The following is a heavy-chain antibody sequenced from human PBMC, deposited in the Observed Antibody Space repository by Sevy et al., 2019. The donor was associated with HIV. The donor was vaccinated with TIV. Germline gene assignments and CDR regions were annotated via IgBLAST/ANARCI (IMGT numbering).Heavy chain of an antibody. CDR2: IYYSAST. Sequence: SETLSLTCTVSGGSISSSSYYWGWIRQPPGKGLEWIGSIYYSASTYYNPSLKSRVTISVDTSKNQFSLKLSSVTAAGTAVYYCARSGYCSGGGCYYDLYYYYYGMDVWGQGTTVTVSS. D-gene: IGHD2-15*01. CDR1: GGSISSSSYY. CDR3: ARSGYCSGGGCYYDLYYYYYGMDV. V-gene: IGHV4-39*01. J-gene: IGHJ6*02.